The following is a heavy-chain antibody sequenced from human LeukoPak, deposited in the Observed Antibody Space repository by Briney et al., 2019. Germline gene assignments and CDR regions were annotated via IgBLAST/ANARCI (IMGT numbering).Heavy chain of an antibody. V-gene: IGHV4-59*01. CDR1: GGSISSYY. Sequence: KPSETLSLTCTASGGSISSYYWSWIRQPPGKGLEWIGYIYYSGSTNYNPSLKSRVTISVDTSKNQFSLKLSSVTAADTAVYYCARGIMRGGYYYYYYYMDVWGKGTTVTVSS. J-gene: IGHJ6*03. CDR3: ARGIMRGGYYYYYYYMDV. CDR2: IYYSGST. D-gene: IGHD2-15*01.